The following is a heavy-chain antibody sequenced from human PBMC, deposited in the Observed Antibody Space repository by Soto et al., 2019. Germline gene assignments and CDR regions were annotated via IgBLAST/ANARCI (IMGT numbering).Heavy chain of an antibody. D-gene: IGHD5-18*01. CDR3: ARHGYSYGGCYFDY. CDR2: IYSGGSA. J-gene: IGHJ4*02. V-gene: IGHV3-66*04. Sequence: EVQLVESGGGLVQPGGSLRLSCAASGFTVSSNYMSWVRQAPGKGLEWVSVIYSGGSAYYADSVKGRFTISRDNSKKTLYLQMNSLRAEDTAVYYCARHGYSYGGCYFDYWGQGTLVTVSS. CDR1: GFTVSSNY.